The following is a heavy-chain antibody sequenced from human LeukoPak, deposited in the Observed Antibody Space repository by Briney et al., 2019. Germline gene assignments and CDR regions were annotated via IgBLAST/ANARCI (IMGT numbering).Heavy chain of an antibody. CDR2: ISSSSSYI. J-gene: IGHJ4*02. Sequence: GGSLRLSCVASGFTFSSYAMSWVRQAPGKGLEWVSSISSSSSYIYYADSVKGRFTISRDNAKNSLYLQMNSLRAEDTAVYYCARVPGIAAAGPSWGQGTLVTVSS. V-gene: IGHV3-21*01. D-gene: IGHD6-13*01. CDR1: GFTFSSYA. CDR3: ARVPGIAAAGPS.